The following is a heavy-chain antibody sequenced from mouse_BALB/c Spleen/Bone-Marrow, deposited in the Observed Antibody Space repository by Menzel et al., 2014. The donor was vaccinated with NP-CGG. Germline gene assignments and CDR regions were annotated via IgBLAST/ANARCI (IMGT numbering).Heavy chain of an antibody. Sequence: QVQLKESGPELVRPGVSVKISCKGSGYTFTDYAMHWVKQSHAKSLEWIGVISTYSGNTNYNQKFKGKATMTVDKSSSTAYMELARLTSEDSAFYYCASPIYYGNYEGFAYWGQGTLVTVSA. CDR3: ASPIYYGNYEGFAY. V-gene: IGHV1-67*01. CDR2: ISTYSGNT. CDR1: GYTFTDYA. J-gene: IGHJ3*01. D-gene: IGHD2-1*01.